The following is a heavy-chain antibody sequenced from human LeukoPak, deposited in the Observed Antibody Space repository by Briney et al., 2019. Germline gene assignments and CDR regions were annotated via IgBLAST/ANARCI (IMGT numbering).Heavy chain of an antibody. Sequence: GGSLRLSCAASGFVFSNYWMHWVRQAPGKGLEWLTVITYDGATTNYVDTVKGRFTISRDNSKNTVYLQMNSLRAEDTAVYYCAKDRGTITMTQDVWGQGTMITVSS. CDR1: GFVFSNYW. V-gene: IGHV3-30*18. CDR2: ITYDGATT. CDR3: AKDRGTITMTQDV. D-gene: IGHD3-22*01. J-gene: IGHJ3*01.